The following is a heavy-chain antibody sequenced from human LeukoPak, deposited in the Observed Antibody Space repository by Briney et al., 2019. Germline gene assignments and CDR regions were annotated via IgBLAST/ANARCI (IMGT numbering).Heavy chain of an antibody. V-gene: IGHV1-2*02. CDR1: GYTFTGYY. CDR3: ARDQPWYCSGGSCYYFDY. CDR2: INPNSGGT. Sequence: ASVKVSCTASGYTFTGYYMHWVRQAPGQGLEWMGWINPNSGGTNYAQKFQGRVTMTRDTSISTAYMELSRLRSDDTAVYYCARDQPWYCSGGSCYYFDYWGQGTLVIVSS. D-gene: IGHD2-15*01. J-gene: IGHJ4*02.